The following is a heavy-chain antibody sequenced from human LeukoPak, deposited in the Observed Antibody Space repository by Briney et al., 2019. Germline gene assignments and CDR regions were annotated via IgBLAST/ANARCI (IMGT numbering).Heavy chain of an antibody. CDR2: ISAYNGNT. CDR1: GYTFTSYG. V-gene: IGHV1-18*01. D-gene: IGHD1-26*01. CDR3: AYSGSYFSSGGGLTRKNWFDP. Sequence: ASVKVSCKASGYTFTSYGISWVRQAPGQGLEWMGWISAYNGNTNYAQKLQGRVTMTTDTSTSTAYMELRSLRSDDTAVYYCAYSGSYFSSGGGLTRKNWFDPWGQGTLVTVSS. J-gene: IGHJ5*02.